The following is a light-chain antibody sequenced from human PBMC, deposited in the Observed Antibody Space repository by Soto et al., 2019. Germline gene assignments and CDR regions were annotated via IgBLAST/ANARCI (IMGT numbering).Light chain of an antibody. Sequence: DIVLTQSPGTLSLSPGERATLSCRASQRVRAYYLAWYQQKPGQAPRLLISGATTRATGIPDRFSGSGSGTDFALTIIRLEPEDCAVYYCQQYSDSPRTFGQGTKVEIK. CDR1: QRVRAYY. J-gene: IGKJ1*01. V-gene: IGKV3-20*01. CDR3: QQYSDSPRT. CDR2: GAT.